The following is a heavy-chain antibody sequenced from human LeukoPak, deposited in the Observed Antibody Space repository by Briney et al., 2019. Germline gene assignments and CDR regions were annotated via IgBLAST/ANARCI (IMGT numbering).Heavy chain of an antibody. CDR1: GFTISRNY. CDR3: AVHGYSSGWCYFDY. Sequence: GGSLRLSCAASGFTISRNYMSWVRQAPGKGLEWVSVIYSGGSTYYSDSVKGRFTISRDNYKNKLYLQMNSLRAEDAAVYYCAVHGYSSGWCYFDYWGQGTLVTVSS. D-gene: IGHD6-19*01. V-gene: IGHV3-66*01. CDR2: IYSGGST. J-gene: IGHJ4*02.